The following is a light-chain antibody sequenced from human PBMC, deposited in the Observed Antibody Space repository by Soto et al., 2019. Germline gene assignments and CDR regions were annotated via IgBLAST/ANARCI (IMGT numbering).Light chain of an antibody. V-gene: IGKV3-20*01. CDR3: QQYKNGWT. CDR1: QSVRNSY. J-gene: IGKJ1*01. Sequence: DIVLTQSPGTLSLSPGEGATLSCRASQSVRNSYLAWYQQKPGQAPRLLIYGASSRATGIPDRFSGSGSGADFTLTISRLQSEDFAIYYCQQYKNGWTFGQGTKVDIK. CDR2: GAS.